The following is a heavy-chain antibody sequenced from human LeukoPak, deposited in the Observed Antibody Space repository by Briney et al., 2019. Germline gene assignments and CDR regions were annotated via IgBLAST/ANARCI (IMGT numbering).Heavy chain of an antibody. CDR2: ISGSGGST. V-gene: IGHV3-23*01. Sequence: GGSLRLSCAASGFTFSSFAMSWVRQTPVKGLEWVSVISGSGGSTYYADSVKGRFTISRVNSKNTLYLQMNSLRAEDTAVYYCAKENYGDSTGGRFQHWGQGTLVTVSS. D-gene: IGHD4-17*01. J-gene: IGHJ1*01. CDR3: AKENYGDSTGGRFQH. CDR1: GFTFSSFA.